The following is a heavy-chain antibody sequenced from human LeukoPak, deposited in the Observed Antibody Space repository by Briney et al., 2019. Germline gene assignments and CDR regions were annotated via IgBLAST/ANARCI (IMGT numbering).Heavy chain of an antibody. CDR2: IRYDGSNK. CDR3: ARDRLAYYDSSGPGGI. Sequence: GGSLRLSCAASGFTFSSYGMHWVRQAPGKGLEWVAFIRYDGSNKYYADSVKGRFIISRDNSKNTLYLQMSSLRAEDTAVYYCARDRLAYYDSSGPGGIWGQGTMVTVSS. J-gene: IGHJ3*02. CDR1: GFTFSSYG. D-gene: IGHD3-22*01. V-gene: IGHV3-30*02.